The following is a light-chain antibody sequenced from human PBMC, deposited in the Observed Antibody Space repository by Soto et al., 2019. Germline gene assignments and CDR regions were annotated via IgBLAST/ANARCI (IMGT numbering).Light chain of an antibody. J-gene: IGKJ1*01. CDR2: GAS. Sequence: EIVLAHSHGTLSLSPWALATLSCSASQSVSSSALARDQQKPGLAPRRLIYGASSRATGIPDRFSGSGSGTDFTLTISRLEPEDFAIYYCQYYGTSPQTFGHGTKVDIK. CDR3: QYYGTSPQT. CDR1: QSVSSSA. V-gene: IGKV3-20*01.